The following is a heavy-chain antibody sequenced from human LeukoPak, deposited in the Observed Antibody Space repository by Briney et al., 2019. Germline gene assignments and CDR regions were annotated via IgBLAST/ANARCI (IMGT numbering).Heavy chain of an antibody. J-gene: IGHJ4*02. Sequence: GGSLRLSCEASGFSVSNYYMSWVCQAPGKGLECVSVIYSGGTTHYPDSVKGRFTISRDNSKNTLYLQMSNLRVEDTAVYYCGRDWFKTGDPASWGRGTLVIVSS. D-gene: IGHD7-27*01. CDR2: IYSGGTT. CDR1: GFSVSNYY. CDR3: GRDWFKTGDPAS. V-gene: IGHV3-66*01.